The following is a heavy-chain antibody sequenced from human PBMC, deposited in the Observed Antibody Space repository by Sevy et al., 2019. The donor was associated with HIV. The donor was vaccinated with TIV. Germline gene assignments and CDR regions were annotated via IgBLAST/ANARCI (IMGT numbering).Heavy chain of an antibody. CDR3: AKEWTLLSDWYGEFDY. CDR1: GFTFTNYG. Sequence: GGSLRLSCAASGFTFTNYGMHWVRQAPGKGLEWVSGISNSGANTYYADSVRGRFTVSRDNSKNTVYLQLNNLRAKDTAIYYCAKEWTLLSDWYGEFDYWGQGTLVTVSS. V-gene: IGHV3-23*01. D-gene: IGHD6-19*01. CDR2: ISNSGANT. J-gene: IGHJ4*02.